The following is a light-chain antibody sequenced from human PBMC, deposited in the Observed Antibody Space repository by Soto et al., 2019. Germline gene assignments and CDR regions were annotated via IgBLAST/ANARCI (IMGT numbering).Light chain of an antibody. CDR2: AAS. CDR3: QQLNSYSFT. J-gene: IGKJ3*01. Sequence: IQLTQSPSSLSASVGDRVTITCRASQGISSYLAWYQQKPGRAPKLLIYAASTLQSGVPSRFSGSGSGTDFTLTISSLQPEDFATYYCQQLNSYSFTFGPGTKVELK. V-gene: IGKV1-9*01. CDR1: QGISSY.